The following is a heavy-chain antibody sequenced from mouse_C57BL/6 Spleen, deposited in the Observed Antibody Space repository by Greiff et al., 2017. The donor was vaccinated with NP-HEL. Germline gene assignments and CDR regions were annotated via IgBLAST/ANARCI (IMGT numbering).Heavy chain of an antibody. CDR3: ARPLRGITTEAMDY. D-gene: IGHD2-4*01. V-gene: IGHV1-80*01. CDR1: GYAFSSYW. J-gene: IGHJ4*01. CDR2: IYPGDGDT. Sequence: QVQLQQSGAELVKPGASVKISCKASGYAFSSYWMNWVKQRPGKGLEWIGQIYPGDGDTNYNGKFKGKATLTADKSSSTAYMQLSSLTSEDSAVYFCARPLRGITTEAMDYWGQGTSVTVSS.